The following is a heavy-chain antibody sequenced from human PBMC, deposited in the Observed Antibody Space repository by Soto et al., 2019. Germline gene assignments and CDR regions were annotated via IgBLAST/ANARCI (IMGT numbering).Heavy chain of an antibody. D-gene: IGHD2-21*02. CDR3: ARGTGVTWGSGMDV. CDR1: GGSLSRNNW. V-gene: IGHV4-4*02. CDR2: VHQSGTT. Sequence: QVQLLQSGPGLVKPSGTLSLTCGVSGGSLSRNNWWSWVCQAPGTGLAWIGEVHQSGTTHYNPSFRSRVTTSIDRSKSQFSLNRRSATAEDTAVYYCARGTGVTWGSGMDVWGQGITVIVSS. J-gene: IGHJ6*02.